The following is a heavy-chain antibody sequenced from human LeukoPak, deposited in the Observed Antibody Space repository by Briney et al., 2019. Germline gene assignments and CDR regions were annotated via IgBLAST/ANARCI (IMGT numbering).Heavy chain of an antibody. CDR2: INQDASEI. CDR1: GFTFSTYW. D-gene: IGHD2-21*02. CDR3: ATDRDNSDWQKRFDS. Sequence: GGSLRLSCAASGFTFSTYWMNWYRQAPGKGLEWVGNINQDASEINYVASVRGRFTISRDNAKNSLHPQMNSLRAEDTAVYYCATDRDNSDWQKRFDSWGQGTLVTVSS. J-gene: IGHJ4*02. V-gene: IGHV3-7*01.